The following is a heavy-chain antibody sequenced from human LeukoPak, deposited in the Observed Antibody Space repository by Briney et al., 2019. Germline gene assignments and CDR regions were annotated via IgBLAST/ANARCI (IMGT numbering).Heavy chain of an antibody. CDR2: IYYSGST. CDR1: GGSISSYY. V-gene: IGHV4-59*01. J-gene: IGHJ5*02. D-gene: IGHD3-10*01. CDR3: ARAALGSGNNWFDP. Sequence: SETLSLTCTVSGGSISSYYWSWLRQPPGKGLEWIGYIYYSGSTNYNPSLKSRVTISVDTSKNQFSLKLSSVTAADTAVYYCARAALGSGNNWFDPWGQGTLVTVSS.